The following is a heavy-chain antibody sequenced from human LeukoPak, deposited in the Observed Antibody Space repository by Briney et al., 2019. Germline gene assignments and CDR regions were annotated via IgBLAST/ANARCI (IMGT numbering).Heavy chain of an antibody. D-gene: IGHD3-22*01. Sequence: GGSLRLSCAASGFTFSSYWMSWVRQAPGKGLEWVSGINWNGGSTGYADSVKGRFTISRDNAKNSLYLEMNSLRAEDTAFYYCVRGAGSGYFFYMDVWGKGTTVIVSS. V-gene: IGHV3-20*04. CDR3: VRGAGSGYFFYMDV. J-gene: IGHJ6*03. CDR1: GFTFSSYW. CDR2: INWNGGST.